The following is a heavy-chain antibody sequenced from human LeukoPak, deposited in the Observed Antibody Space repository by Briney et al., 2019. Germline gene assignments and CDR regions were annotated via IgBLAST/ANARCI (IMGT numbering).Heavy chain of an antibody. Sequence: GGSLRLSCAASGFTFSNYNMNWVRQAPGKGLEWVSYISSSSSYIYYADSVKGRFTISRDNAKNSLYLQMNSLRAEDTAVYYCARGGYNNKNDAFDIWGQGTMVTVSS. V-gene: IGHV3-21*01. J-gene: IGHJ3*02. CDR2: ISSSSSYI. CDR3: ARGGYNNKNDAFDI. D-gene: IGHD5-24*01. CDR1: GFTFSNYN.